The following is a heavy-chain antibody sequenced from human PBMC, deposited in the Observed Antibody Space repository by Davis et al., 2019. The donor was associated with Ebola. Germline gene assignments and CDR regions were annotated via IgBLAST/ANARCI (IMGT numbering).Heavy chain of an antibody. Sequence: GGSLRLSCAASGFTFSRYWMSWIRQAPGKGLEWVANIKQDGSEKYYVDSVKGRFTISRDNAKNSLYLQMNSLRAEDTAVYYCARDTTYYDFWSGLRMDYMDVWGKGTTVTVSS. CDR1: GFTFSRYW. V-gene: IGHV3-7*03. CDR2: IKQDGSEK. D-gene: IGHD3-3*01. J-gene: IGHJ6*03. CDR3: ARDTTYYDFWSGLRMDYMDV.